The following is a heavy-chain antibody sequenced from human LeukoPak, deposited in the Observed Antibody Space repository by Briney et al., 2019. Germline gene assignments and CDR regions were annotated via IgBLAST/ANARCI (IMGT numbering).Heavy chain of an antibody. Sequence: ASVKVSCKASGYTFTSYDINWVRQATGQGLEWMGWMSPNSGNTGYAQKFQGRVTITRNTSISTAYMELSSLRSEDTAVYYCARRGRGVYYYYMDVWGKGTTVTVSS. CDR1: GYTFTSYD. CDR3: ARRGRGVYYYYMDV. V-gene: IGHV1-8*03. D-gene: IGHD3-16*01. J-gene: IGHJ6*03. CDR2: MSPNSGNT.